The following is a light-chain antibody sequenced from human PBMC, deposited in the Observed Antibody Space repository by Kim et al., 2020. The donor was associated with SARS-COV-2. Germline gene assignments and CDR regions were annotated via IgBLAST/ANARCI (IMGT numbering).Light chain of an antibody. CDR2: WAS. CDR3: QQYYSTPRT. Sequence: ATINCKSSQSVLYSANNKNYLAWYQQKPGQPPKLLIYWASARESGVPDRFSGSGSGTDFTLTISSLQAEDVAVYYCQQYYSTPRTFGQGTKVDIK. CDR1: QSVLYSANNKNY. V-gene: IGKV4-1*01. J-gene: IGKJ1*01.